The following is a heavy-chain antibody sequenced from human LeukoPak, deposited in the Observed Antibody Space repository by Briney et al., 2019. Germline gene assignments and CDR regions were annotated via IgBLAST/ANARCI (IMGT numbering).Heavy chain of an antibody. Sequence: SETLSLTCTVSGGSISSSSYYWSWIRQPPGKGLEWIGEINHSGSTNYNPSLKSRVTISVDTSKNQFSLKLSSVTAADTAVYYCARVLWAITMIDDWGQGTLVTVSS. CDR3: ARVLWAITMIDD. J-gene: IGHJ4*02. D-gene: IGHD3-22*01. V-gene: IGHV4-39*07. CDR2: INHSGST. CDR1: GGSISSSSYY.